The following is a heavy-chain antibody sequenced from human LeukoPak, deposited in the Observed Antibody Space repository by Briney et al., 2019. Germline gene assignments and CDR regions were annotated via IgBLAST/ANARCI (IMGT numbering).Heavy chain of an antibody. V-gene: IGHV4-59*01. CDR1: GGSISSYY. CDR3: ARSDRYTYCSSTSCYQDDNAFDI. Sequence: SETLSLTCTVSGGSISSYYWSWIRQPPGKGLEWIGYIYYSGSTNYNPSLKNRVTISVDTSKNQFSLKLSSVTAADTAVYYCARSDRYTYCSSTSCYQDDNAFDIWGQGTMVTVSS. D-gene: IGHD2-2*01. J-gene: IGHJ3*02. CDR2: IYYSGST.